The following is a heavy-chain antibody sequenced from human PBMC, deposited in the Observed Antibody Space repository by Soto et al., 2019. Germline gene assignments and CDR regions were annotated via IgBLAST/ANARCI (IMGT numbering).Heavy chain of an antibody. CDR1: GGTFSSYT. Sequence: SVKGSCKAAGGTFSSYTVGWGRQAPGQGVEWMGRIIPILGIANYAQKFQGRVTITADKSTSTAYMELSSLRSEDTAVYYCARGYRYSSGWQRFDAFDIWGQGTMVTVSS. V-gene: IGHV1-69*02. D-gene: IGHD6-19*01. CDR3: ARGYRYSSGWQRFDAFDI. J-gene: IGHJ3*02. CDR2: IIPILGIA.